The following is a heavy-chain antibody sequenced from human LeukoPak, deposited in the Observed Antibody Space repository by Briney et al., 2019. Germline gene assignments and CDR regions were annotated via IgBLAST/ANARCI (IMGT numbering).Heavy chain of an antibody. J-gene: IGHJ3*02. Sequence: GGSLRLSCAASGFTFSSYWMSWVRQAPGKGLEWVANIKQDGSEKYYVDSVKGRFTISRDNAKNSLYLQMNSLRAEATAVYYCARDRTIFGVVTEAFDIWGQGTMVTVSS. CDR1: GFTFSSYW. CDR2: IKQDGSEK. D-gene: IGHD3-3*01. V-gene: IGHV3-7*01. CDR3: ARDRTIFGVVTEAFDI.